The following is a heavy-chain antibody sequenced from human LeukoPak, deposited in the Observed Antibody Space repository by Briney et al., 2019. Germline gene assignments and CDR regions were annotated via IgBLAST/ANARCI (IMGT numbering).Heavy chain of an antibody. V-gene: IGHV3-21*01. CDR2: ISSSSSYI. CDR1: GFTFSSYS. D-gene: IGHD2-2*02. J-gene: IGHJ3*02. CDR3: AKDQDCSSTSCYNAFDI. Sequence: GGSLRFSCAASGFTFSSYSMNWVRQAPGKGLEWVSSISSSSSYIYYADSVKGRFTISRDNAKNSLYLQMNSLRAEDTAVYYCAKDQDCSSTSCYNAFDIWGQGTMVTVSS.